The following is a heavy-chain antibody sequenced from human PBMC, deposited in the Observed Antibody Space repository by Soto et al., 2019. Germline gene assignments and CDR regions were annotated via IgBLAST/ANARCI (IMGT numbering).Heavy chain of an antibody. CDR1: ADTFTSYY. CDR3: ARSQDSSGYWNSCFDP. CDR2: IIPIFGTA. J-gene: IGHJ5*02. Sequence: GASVKVSCKAPADTFTSYYIHWVRQAPGQGLEWVGGIIPIFGTANYPQKFKGRVTITADESTSTAYMELSSLRSEDTAVYYCARSQDSSGYWNSCFDPWGQGTLVTVSS. V-gene: IGHV1-69*13. D-gene: IGHD3-22*01.